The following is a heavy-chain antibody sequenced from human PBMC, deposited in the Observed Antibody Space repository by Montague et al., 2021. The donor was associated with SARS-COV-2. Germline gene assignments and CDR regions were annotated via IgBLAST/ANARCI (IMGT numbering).Heavy chain of an antibody. V-gene: IGHV4-59*08. CDR1: GGSITNDD. J-gene: IGHJ6*02. Sequence: SETLSLTCTVSGGSITNDDWSWIRQPPGKGLEWIVNIFKNGATDYNPSLKSRVIILVDTSKSQFSLKVTSVTAADTAVYYCARYYERSLDVWGQGTTVTVSS. D-gene: IGHD3-22*01. CDR3: ARYYERSLDV. CDR2: IFKNGAT.